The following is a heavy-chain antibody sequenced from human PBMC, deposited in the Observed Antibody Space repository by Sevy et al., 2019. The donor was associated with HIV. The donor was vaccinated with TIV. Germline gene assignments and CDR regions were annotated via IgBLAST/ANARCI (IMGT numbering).Heavy chain of an antibody. CDR2: IYHRGYT. CDR3: ARGGETPRGFDP. D-gene: IGHD3-16*01. CDR1: GGSIRSVYW. J-gene: IGHJ5*02. Sequence: SETLSLTCAVSGGSIRSVYWWHWVRQPPGKGLEWIGEIYHRGYTNYNPSLKSRVTISVDNIKNQFSLNLYSVTAADTAVYYCARGGETPRGFDPWGQGSLVTVSS. V-gene: IGHV4-4*02.